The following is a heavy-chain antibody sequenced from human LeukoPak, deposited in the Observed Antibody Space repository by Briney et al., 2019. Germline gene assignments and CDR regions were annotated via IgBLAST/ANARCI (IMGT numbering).Heavy chain of an antibody. V-gene: IGHV1-69*05. CDR2: IIPIFGTA. J-gene: IGHJ4*02. Sequence: SVKVSCKASGGTFTSYAISWVRQAPGQGLEWMGGIIPIFGTANYAQKFQGRVTITTDESTSTAYKELSSLRSEDTAVYYCARGGRYYDSSGYYVFDYWGQGTLVTVSS. CDR1: GGTFTSYA. D-gene: IGHD3-22*01. CDR3: ARGGRYYDSSGYYVFDY.